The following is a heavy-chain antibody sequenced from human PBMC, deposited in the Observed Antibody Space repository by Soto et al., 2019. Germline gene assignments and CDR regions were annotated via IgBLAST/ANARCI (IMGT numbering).Heavy chain of an antibody. Sequence: QVQLVQSGAEVKKPGASVKVSCKASGNTFTSYDINWVRQATGHGLEWMGWINPNSGNIGYAQKFQGRVTMTRDTAIRSAYMEVSRLRSDDTAVYYCARGRASGSYYLLDYWGQGTWVTVS. CDR3: ARGRASGSYYLLDY. CDR1: GNTFTSYD. D-gene: IGHD3-10*01. V-gene: IGHV1-8*01. CDR2: INPNSGNI. J-gene: IGHJ4*02.